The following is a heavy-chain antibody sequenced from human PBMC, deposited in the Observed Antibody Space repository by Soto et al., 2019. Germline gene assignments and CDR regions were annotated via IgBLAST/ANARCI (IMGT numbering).Heavy chain of an antibody. D-gene: IGHD6-19*01. CDR2: IYHSGST. J-gene: IGHJ4*02. CDR1: GGSVSSTNW. Sequence: SQTLSLTCAVSGGSVSSTNWWSWFRQSPGKGLEWIGDIYHSGSTNSNPSLKSRVTMSVDKSKNQFSLILNSVTAADTAVYYCARGQWLAFDYWGQGTLVTVSS. CDR3: ARGQWLAFDY. V-gene: IGHV4-4*02.